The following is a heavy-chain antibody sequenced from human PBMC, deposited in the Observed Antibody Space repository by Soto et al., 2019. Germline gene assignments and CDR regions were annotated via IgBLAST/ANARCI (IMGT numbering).Heavy chain of an antibody. V-gene: IGHV4-34*01. J-gene: IGHJ4*02. CDR3: ATPYYYDSSGYYNFDY. CDR2: INHSGST. Sequence: SETLSLTCAVYGGSFSGYYWSWIRQPPGKGLEWIGEINHSGSTNYNPSLKSRVTISVDTSKNQFSLKLSSVTAADTAVYYCATPYYYDSSGYYNFDYWGQGTLVTVSS. CDR1: GGSFSGYY. D-gene: IGHD3-22*01.